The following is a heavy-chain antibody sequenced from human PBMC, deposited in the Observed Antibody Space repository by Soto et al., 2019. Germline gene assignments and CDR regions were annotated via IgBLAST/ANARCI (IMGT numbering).Heavy chain of an antibody. V-gene: IGHV1-2*04. Sequence: ASVKVSCKASGGTFSSYAISWVRQAPGQGLEWMGGINPNSGGTNYAQKFQGWVTMTRDMSISTAYMELSRLRSDDTAVYYCARGGDYFVNDAFDIWGQGTMVTVSS. CDR3: ARGGDYFVNDAFDI. D-gene: IGHD4-17*01. CDR1: GGTFSSYA. J-gene: IGHJ3*02. CDR2: INPNSGGT.